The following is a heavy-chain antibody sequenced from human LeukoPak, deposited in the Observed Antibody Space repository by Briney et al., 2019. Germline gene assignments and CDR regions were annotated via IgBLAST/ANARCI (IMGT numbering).Heavy chain of an antibody. Sequence: SETLSLTCTVSGGSISSYYWSWIRQPPGKGLEWIGYIYYSGSTNYNPSLKSRVTISVDTSKNQFSLKLSSVTAADTAVYYCARGVGWPAYYMDVWGKGTTVTVSS. CDR2: IYYSGST. CDR3: ARGVGWPAYYMDV. D-gene: IGHD6-19*01. CDR1: GGSISSYY. J-gene: IGHJ6*03. V-gene: IGHV4-59*01.